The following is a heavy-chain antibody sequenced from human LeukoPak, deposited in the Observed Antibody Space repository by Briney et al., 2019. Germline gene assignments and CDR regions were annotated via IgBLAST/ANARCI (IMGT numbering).Heavy chain of an antibody. J-gene: IGHJ4*02. CDR1: GFPFGSYW. CDR3: TRVGYIDEGIDY. CDR2: IKQDGSKK. V-gene: IGHV3-7*04. Sequence: GGSLRVSCVASGFPFGSYWMTWVRQAPGKGLEWVANIKQDGSKKSYVDSVKGRFTISRDNAKNSLYLQMNSLRAEDTAIYYCTRVGYIDEGIDYWGQGTLVTVSS. D-gene: IGHD5-24*01.